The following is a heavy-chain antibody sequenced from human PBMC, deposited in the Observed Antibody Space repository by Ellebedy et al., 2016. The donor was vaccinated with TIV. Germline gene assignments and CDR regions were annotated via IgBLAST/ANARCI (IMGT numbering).Heavy chain of an antibody. Sequence: SETLSLXXIVAGVSINNGDNYWSWIRQLPGKGLEWIGYISYSESTYYNPSLESRTSLSIDTSKNRFSLNLNSVTAADTAVYFCARGRRYYDSSGYYLDYWGQGTLVTVSS. V-gene: IGHV4-31*03. D-gene: IGHD3-22*01. J-gene: IGHJ4*02. CDR3: ARGRRYYDSSGYYLDY. CDR1: GVSINNGDNY. CDR2: ISYSEST.